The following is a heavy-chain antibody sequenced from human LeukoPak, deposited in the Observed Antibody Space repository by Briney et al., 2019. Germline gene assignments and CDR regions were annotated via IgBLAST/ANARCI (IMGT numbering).Heavy chain of an antibody. CDR1: GFTFSSYG. D-gene: IGHD3-10*01. CDR2: IWYDGSNK. Sequence: PGRSLRLSCAASGFTFSSYGMHWVRQAPGKGLEWVAVIWYDGSNKYYADSVKGRFTISRDISKNTLYLQMNSLRAEDTAFYYCAKDQAGTWGLDYWGQGTLVTVSS. J-gene: IGHJ4*02. CDR3: AKDQAGTWGLDY. V-gene: IGHV3-33*06.